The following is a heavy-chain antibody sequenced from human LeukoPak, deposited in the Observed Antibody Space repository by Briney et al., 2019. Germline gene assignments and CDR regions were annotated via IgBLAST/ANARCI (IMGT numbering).Heavy chain of an antibody. CDR1: GFTFSSYA. J-gene: IGHJ2*01. D-gene: IGHD4-17*01. CDR3: AKDGGYGDYIPYWYFDL. Sequence: PGGSLRLSCAASGFTFSSYAMSWVRQAPGKGLEWVSAISGSGGSTYYADSVKGRFTISRDNSKNTLYLQMNSLRAEDTAVYYCAKDGGYGDYIPYWYFDLWGRGTLVTVSS. CDR2: ISGSGGST. V-gene: IGHV3-23*01.